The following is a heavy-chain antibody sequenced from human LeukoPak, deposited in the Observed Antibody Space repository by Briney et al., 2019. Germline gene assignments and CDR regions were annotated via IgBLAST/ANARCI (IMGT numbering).Heavy chain of an antibody. CDR1: GFTFSDYA. CDR3: VKDRTGTYTLDY. V-gene: IGHV3-23*01. CDR2: IVGSGGAT. J-gene: IGHJ4*02. Sequence: PGGSLRLSCAGSGFTFSDYAMTWVRQAPGKGLEWVSGIVGSGGATYYADSVKGRFTISRDNSKNTLYLQMNSLRAEDTAVYYCVKDRTGTYTLDYWGQGTLVTVSS. D-gene: IGHD3-10*01.